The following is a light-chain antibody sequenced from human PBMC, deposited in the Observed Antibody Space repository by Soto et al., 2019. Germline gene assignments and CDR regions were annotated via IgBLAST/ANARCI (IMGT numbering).Light chain of an antibody. CDR1: TSNIGRST. J-gene: IGLJ1*01. CDR2: GNT. Sequence: QSVLTQPPSASGTPGQRVTISCSGNTSNIGRSTVSWYQQFPGAAPKLLIYGNTQRPLGVPVRFSGSKSDTPASLAISVLQSEDEADYYCATWNDGVFVFGIGTKLTVL. CDR3: ATWNDGVFV. V-gene: IGLV1-44*01.